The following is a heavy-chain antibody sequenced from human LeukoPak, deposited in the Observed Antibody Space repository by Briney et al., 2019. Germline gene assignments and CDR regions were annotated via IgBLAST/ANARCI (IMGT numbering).Heavy chain of an antibody. J-gene: IGHJ4*02. D-gene: IGHD6-19*01. CDR3: ARGRVAVAGTTPFDY. CDR1: GFAFSTYS. CDR2: ISSSTNTI. Sequence: GGPLRLSCAASGFAFSTYSMNWVRQAPGKGLEWGSYISSSTNTIYYADSVKGRFTISRENAKNSLYLKMNSLRDDDTALYYCARGRVAVAGTTPFDYWGQGTLVTVSS. V-gene: IGHV3-48*02.